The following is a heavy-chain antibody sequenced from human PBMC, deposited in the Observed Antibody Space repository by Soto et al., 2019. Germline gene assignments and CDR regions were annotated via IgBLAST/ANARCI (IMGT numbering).Heavy chain of an antibody. D-gene: IGHD5-18*01. CDR3: AGRGDSYGLDYYYYYMDV. J-gene: IGHJ6*03. CDR1: GGSISSYY. CDR2: IYYSGST. V-gene: IGHV4-59*01. Sequence: SETLSLTCTVSGGSISSYYWSWIRQPPGKGLEWIGYIYYSGSTNYNPSLKSRVTISVDTSKNQFSLKLSSVTAADTAVYYCAGRGDSYGLDYYYYYMDVWGKGTTVTVSS.